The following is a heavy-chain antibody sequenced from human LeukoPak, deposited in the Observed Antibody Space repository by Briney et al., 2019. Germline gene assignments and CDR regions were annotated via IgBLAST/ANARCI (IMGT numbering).Heavy chain of an antibody. J-gene: IGHJ4*02. CDR2: ISGSGGST. CDR3: AKGNDYVWGSYRSPFGY. CDR1: GFTVSSNY. Sequence: PGGSLRLSCAASGFTVSSNYMSWVRQAPGKGLEWVSAISGSGGSTYYADSVKGRFTISRDNSKNTLYLQMNSLRAEDTAVYYCAKGNDYVWGSYRSPFGYWGQGTLVTVSS. V-gene: IGHV3-23*01. D-gene: IGHD3-16*02.